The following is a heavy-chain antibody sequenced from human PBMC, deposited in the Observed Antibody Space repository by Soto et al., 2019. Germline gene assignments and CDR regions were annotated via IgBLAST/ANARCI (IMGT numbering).Heavy chain of an antibody. CDR1: GFTFTSSS. CDR3: AADPIDYGDYHFPY. V-gene: IGHV1-58*01. D-gene: IGHD4-17*01. Sequence: ASVKVSCKASGFTFTSSSVQWVRQARGQRLEWIGWIVVGSGNTNYAQKFQERVTITRDMSTSTAYMELSSLRSEDTAVYYCAADPIDYGDYHFPYWGQGTLVTVSS. CDR2: IVVGSGNT. J-gene: IGHJ4*02.